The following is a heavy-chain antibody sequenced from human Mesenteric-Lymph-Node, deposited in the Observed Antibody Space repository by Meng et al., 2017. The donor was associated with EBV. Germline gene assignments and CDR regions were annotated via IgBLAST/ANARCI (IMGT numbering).Heavy chain of an antibody. J-gene: IGHJ4*02. CDR3: ARFQRFGDFD. V-gene: IGHV4-4*02. CDR2: IYHSGST. CDR1: GASISSDNW. Sequence: QVRLQESGPGLVKPSGTLSLDWAVVGASISSDNWWSWVRQPPGKGLEWIGEIYHSGSTNYNPSLKSRVTISVDKSKRQFSLKLTSVTAADTAVYHCARFQRFGDFDWGQGTLVTVSS. D-gene: IGHD3-10*01.